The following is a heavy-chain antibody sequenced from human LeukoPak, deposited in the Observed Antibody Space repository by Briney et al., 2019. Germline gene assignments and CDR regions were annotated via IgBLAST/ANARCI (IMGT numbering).Heavy chain of an antibody. Sequence: PGGSLRLSCAASGFTFSSYWMSWVRQAPGKGLEWVANIKQDGSEKYCVDSVKGRFTISRDNAKNSLYLQMNSLRAEDTAVYYCARDRTYYDIWSDYYHDAFDIWGQGTMVTVSS. J-gene: IGHJ3*02. V-gene: IGHV3-7*01. CDR3: ARDRTYYDIWSDYYHDAFDI. D-gene: IGHD3-3*01. CDR2: IKQDGSEK. CDR1: GFTFSSYW.